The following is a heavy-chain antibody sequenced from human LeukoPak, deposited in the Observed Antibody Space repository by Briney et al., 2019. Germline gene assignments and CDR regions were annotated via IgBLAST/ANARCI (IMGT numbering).Heavy chain of an antibody. CDR1: GFTFTNYW. CDR2: IKEDGSEK. J-gene: IGHJ4*02. Sequence: GGSLRLSCAASGFTFTNYWMTWVRQAPGEALEWVANIKEDGSEKYYVDSVKGRFTISRDNAKNSLYLQMNSLRAEDTAVYYCARGWSYDYWGQGALVTVSS. V-gene: IGHV3-7*02. CDR3: ARGWSYDY.